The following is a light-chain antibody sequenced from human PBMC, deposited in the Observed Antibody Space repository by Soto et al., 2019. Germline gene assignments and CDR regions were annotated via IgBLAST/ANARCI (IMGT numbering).Light chain of an antibody. Sequence: QSVLTQPPSVSAAPGQKVTISCSGSSSNIGNNYVSWYQQLPGTAPKLLIYDNNKRPSGIPDRFSGSKSGTSATLGISGLQSEDEADYYCAAWDASLNGYVFGTGTKVTVL. J-gene: IGLJ1*01. V-gene: IGLV1-51*01. CDR1: SSNIGNNY. CDR3: AAWDASLNGYV. CDR2: DNN.